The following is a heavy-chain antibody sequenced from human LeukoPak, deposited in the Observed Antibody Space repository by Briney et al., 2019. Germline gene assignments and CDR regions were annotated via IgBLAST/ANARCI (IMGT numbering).Heavy chain of an antibody. Sequence: GGSLRLSCAASGFTFSSHWMSWVRQAPGKGLEWVANIKQDGSEKYYVDSLKGRFTISRDNAKNSLYLQMNSLRAEDTAVYYCARGAYSGSYLDAFDIWGQGTMVTVSS. CDR3: ARGAYSGSYLDAFDI. CDR1: GFTFSSHW. V-gene: IGHV3-7*01. CDR2: IKQDGSEK. J-gene: IGHJ3*02. D-gene: IGHD1-26*01.